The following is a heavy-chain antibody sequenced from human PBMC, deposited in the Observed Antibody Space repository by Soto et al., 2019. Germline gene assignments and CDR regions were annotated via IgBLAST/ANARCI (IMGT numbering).Heavy chain of an antibody. Sequence: PSETLSLTCAVYGGSFSGYYWSWIRQPPGKGLEWIGEINHSGSTNYNPSLKSRVTISVDTSKNQFSLKLSSVTAADTAVYYCARKGYDFWSGYLDYWGQGTLVTVSS. D-gene: IGHD3-3*01. V-gene: IGHV4-34*01. CDR2: INHSGST. CDR1: GGSFSGYY. J-gene: IGHJ4*02. CDR3: ARKGYDFWSGYLDY.